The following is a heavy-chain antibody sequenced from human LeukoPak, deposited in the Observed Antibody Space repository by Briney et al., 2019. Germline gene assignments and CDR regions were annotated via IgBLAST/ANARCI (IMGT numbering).Heavy chain of an antibody. CDR3: AKGVHSSGWDAFDI. CDR2: ISYDGSNK. V-gene: IGHV3-30*18. D-gene: IGHD6-19*01. CDR1: GFTFSSYG. J-gene: IGHJ3*02. Sequence: GGSLRLSCAASGFTFSSYGMHWVRQAPGKGLEWVAVISYDGSNKYYADSVKGRFTISRDNSKNTLYLQMNSLRAEDTAVYYCAKGVHSSGWDAFDIWGQGTVVTVSS.